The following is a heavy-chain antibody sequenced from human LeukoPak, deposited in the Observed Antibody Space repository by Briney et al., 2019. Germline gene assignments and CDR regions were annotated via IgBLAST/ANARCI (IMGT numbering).Heavy chain of an antibody. D-gene: IGHD6-19*01. CDR3: ARTGGWYYFDY. J-gene: IGHJ4*02. CDR1: GGSISNYY. Sequence: SETLSLTCAVSGGSISNYYWSWIRRPPGKGLEWIGYIYYSGNTNYNPSLKSRVTISVDTSKNQFSLKLSSVTAADTAVYYCARTGGWYYFDYWGQGTLVTVSS. V-gene: IGHV4-59*01. CDR2: IYYSGNT.